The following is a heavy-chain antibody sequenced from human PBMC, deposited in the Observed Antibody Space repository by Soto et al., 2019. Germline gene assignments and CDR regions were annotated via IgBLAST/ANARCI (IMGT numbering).Heavy chain of an antibody. Sequence: ASVNVSCKASGYTFTSYGISWVRQAPGQGLEWMGWISAYNGNTNYAQKLQGRVTMTTDTSTSTAYMELRSLRSDDTAVYYCARDTDGTNDFWSGYLNFDYWGQGTLVTVSS. V-gene: IGHV1-18*01. CDR2: ISAYNGNT. CDR3: ARDTDGTNDFWSGYLNFDY. J-gene: IGHJ4*02. CDR1: GYTFTSYG. D-gene: IGHD3-3*01.